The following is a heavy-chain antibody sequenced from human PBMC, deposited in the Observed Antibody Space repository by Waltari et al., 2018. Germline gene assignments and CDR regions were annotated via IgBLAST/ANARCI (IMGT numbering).Heavy chain of an antibody. Sequence: QVQLQESGPGLVKPSQTLSLTCTVSGGSISSGSYYWSWIRQPAGKGLEWIGRISTSGSDNYDPPLKSRVTISVDTSKNQFSLKLSSVTAADTAVYYCARTRGYPSFDAFDIWGQGTMVTVSS. J-gene: IGHJ3*02. CDR1: GGSISSGSYY. D-gene: IGHD3-10*01. V-gene: IGHV4-61*02. CDR3: ARTRGYPSFDAFDI. CDR2: ISTSGSD.